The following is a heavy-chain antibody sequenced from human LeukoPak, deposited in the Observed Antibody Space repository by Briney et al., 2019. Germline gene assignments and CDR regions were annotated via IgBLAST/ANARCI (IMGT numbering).Heavy chain of an antibody. V-gene: IGHV3-23*01. CDR3: ARDAPFYGDYVYFFYMDV. Sequence: GGSLRLSCAASGFTFSTYAISWVRQAPGKGLEWVSGVSGSGDNTYYADSVKGRFTVSRDNSKSTVYLQMNSLRVDDTAVYYCARDAPFYGDYVYFFYMDVWGKGTTVAISS. CDR2: VSGSGDNT. J-gene: IGHJ6*03. D-gene: IGHD4-17*01. CDR1: GFTFSTYA.